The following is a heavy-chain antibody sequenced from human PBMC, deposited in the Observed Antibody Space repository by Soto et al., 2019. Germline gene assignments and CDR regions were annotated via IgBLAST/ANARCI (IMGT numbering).Heavy chain of an antibody. J-gene: IGHJ4*02. D-gene: IGHD3-3*01. V-gene: IGHV3-7*03. CDR3: ARWSYLDY. CDR1: GVTCGSDW. Sequence: PGGSLRLSCAVSGVTCGSDWMNWVRRIRGKGLQSVPYINPHRSATYYADSVNGRFSTSSYTSQSTFYLQINSLTPDDTAIYYCARWSYLDYWGQGTRVTVSS. CDR2: INPHRSAT.